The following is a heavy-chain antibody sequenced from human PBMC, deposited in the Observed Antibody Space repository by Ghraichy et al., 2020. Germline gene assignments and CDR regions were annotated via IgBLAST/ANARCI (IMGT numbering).Heavy chain of an antibody. J-gene: IGHJ6*02. CDR2: VYYSGTT. CDR1: GGSVRSANYY. CDR3: ARDEKYRYGYGDYGMDV. V-gene: IGHV4-61*01. D-gene: IGHD5-18*01. Sequence: SETLSLTCIVSGGSVRSANYYWTWIRQPPGKGLEWIGYVYYSGTTNYNPSLKSRVTISVDTSKNQFSLKLSSVTAADTAVYYCARDEKYRYGYGDYGMDVWGQGTTVTVSS.